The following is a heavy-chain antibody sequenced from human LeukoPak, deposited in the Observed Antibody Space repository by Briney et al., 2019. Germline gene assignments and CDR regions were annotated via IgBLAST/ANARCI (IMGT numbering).Heavy chain of an antibody. J-gene: IGHJ4*02. CDR3: ANRPYGSGSYYLFDY. CDR1: GFTFSSYG. Sequence: GGSLRLSCAASGFTFSSYGMHWVRQAPGKGLEWVAFIRYDGSNKYYAGSVKGRFTISRDNSKNTLYLQMNSLRAEDTAVYYCANRPYGSGSYYLFDYWGQGTLVTVSS. CDR2: IRYDGSNK. D-gene: IGHD3-10*01. V-gene: IGHV3-30*02.